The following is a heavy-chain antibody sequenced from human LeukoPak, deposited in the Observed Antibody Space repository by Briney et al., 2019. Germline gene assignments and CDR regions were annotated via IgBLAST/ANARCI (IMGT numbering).Heavy chain of an antibody. CDR3: ARGGSIIRYYYDFWSGYFDY. J-gene: IGHJ4*02. CDR1: GGSFSGYY. Sequence: SETLSLTCAVYGGSFSGYYWSWIRQPPGKGLEWIGEINHSGSTNYNPSLKSRVTISVDTSKNQFSLKLSSVTAADTVVYYCARGGSIIRYYYDFWSGYFDYWGQGTLVTVSS. CDR2: INHSGST. D-gene: IGHD3-3*01. V-gene: IGHV4-34*01.